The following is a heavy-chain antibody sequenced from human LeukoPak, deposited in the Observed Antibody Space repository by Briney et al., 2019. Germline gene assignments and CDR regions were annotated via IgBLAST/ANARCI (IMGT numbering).Heavy chain of an antibody. J-gene: IGHJ4*02. CDR1: GYTFTSYG. V-gene: IGHV1-18*01. CDR2: ISAYNGNT. Sequence: ASVKVSRKASGYTFTSYGISWVRQAPGQGLEWMGRISAYNGNTNYAQKLQGRVTMTTDTSTSTAYMELRSLRSDDTAVYYCARVQNLGWIAARPAIDYWGQGTLVTVSS. CDR3: ARVQNLGWIAARPAIDY. D-gene: IGHD6-6*01.